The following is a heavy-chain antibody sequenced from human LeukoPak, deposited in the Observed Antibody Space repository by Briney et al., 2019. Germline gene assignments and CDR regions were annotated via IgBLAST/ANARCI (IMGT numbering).Heavy chain of an antibody. CDR3: VRAPATNEWRCMDY. V-gene: IGHV3-7*01. CDR2: IKQDGSEK. CDR1: GFTFESYS. Sequence: GGSLRLSCVVSGFTFESYSMSWVRQAPGKGLEWVANIKQDGSEKRYVDPVKGRFTISRDNAKNSLYLQMNSLRAEDTGVYYCVRAPATNEWRCMDYWGQGTLVTVSS. J-gene: IGHJ4*02. D-gene: IGHD2-8*02.